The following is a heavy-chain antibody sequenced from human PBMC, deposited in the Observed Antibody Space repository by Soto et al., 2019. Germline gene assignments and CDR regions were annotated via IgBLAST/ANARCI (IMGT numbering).Heavy chain of an antibody. CDR1: GYTFTSYA. Sequence: ASVKVSCKASGYTFTSYAMHWVRQAPGQGLEWMGRIIPILGIANYAQKFQGRVTITADKSTSTAYMELSSLRSEDTAVYYCARTGGPQIAAAGSGYYYGMDVWGQGTTVTVSS. V-gene: IGHV1-69*04. D-gene: IGHD6-13*01. CDR3: ARTGGPQIAAAGSGYYYGMDV. CDR2: IIPILGIA. J-gene: IGHJ6*02.